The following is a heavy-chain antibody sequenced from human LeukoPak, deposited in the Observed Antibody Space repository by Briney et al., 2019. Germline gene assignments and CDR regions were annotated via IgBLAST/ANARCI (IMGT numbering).Heavy chain of an antibody. CDR2: IYTSGST. CDR3: ARGDYYDSSGYYSY. CDR1: GGSISSYY. Sequence: SETLSLTCTVSGGSISSYYWSWIRQPPGKGLEWIGYIYTSGSTNYNPSLKSRVTISVDTSKNQFSLKLSSVTAADTAVYYCARGDYYDSSGYYSYWSQGTLVTVSS. V-gene: IGHV4-4*09. D-gene: IGHD3-22*01. J-gene: IGHJ4*02.